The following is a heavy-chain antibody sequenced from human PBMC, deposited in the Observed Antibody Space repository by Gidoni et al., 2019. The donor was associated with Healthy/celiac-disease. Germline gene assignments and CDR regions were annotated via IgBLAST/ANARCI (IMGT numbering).Heavy chain of an antibody. CDR1: GYTFTGYY. J-gene: IGHJ4*02. CDR3: ARAPRPSSGGLDY. CDR2: INPNSGGT. Sequence: QVQLVQSGAEVKKPGASVTVSCKASGYTFTGYYMHWVRQAAGQGLGWMGWINPNSGGTNYAQKFQGRVTMTRDTSISTAYMEMSRLRSDDTAVYYCARAPRPSSGGLDYWGQGTLVTVSS. V-gene: IGHV1-2*02. D-gene: IGHD6-19*01.